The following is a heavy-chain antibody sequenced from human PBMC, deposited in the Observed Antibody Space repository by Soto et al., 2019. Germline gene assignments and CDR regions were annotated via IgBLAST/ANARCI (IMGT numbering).Heavy chain of an antibody. J-gene: IGHJ6*02. CDR2: ISYDGSNK. CDR1: GFTFSSYA. Sequence: RLSCAASGFTFSSYAMHWVRQAPGKGLEWVAVISYDGSNKYYADSVKGRFTISRDNSKNTLYLQMNSLRAEDTAVYYCAQSVGYSYGYYYYGMDVWGQGTTVTVSS. V-gene: IGHV3-30-3*01. D-gene: IGHD5-18*01. CDR3: AQSVGYSYGYYYYGMDV.